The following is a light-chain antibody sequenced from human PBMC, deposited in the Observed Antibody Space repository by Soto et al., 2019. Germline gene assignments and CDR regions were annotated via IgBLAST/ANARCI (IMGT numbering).Light chain of an antibody. CDR3: QESYSTPRT. CDR2: AAS. CDR1: QSISSY. Sequence: DIQMTQSPSSLSASVGDRVTITCRASQSISSYLNWYQQKPGKAPKLLIYAASSLQSGVPSRFSGSGSGTEFTLTISSLQPEDFATYYSQESYSTPRTFGQGTKVEIK. V-gene: IGKV1-39*01. J-gene: IGKJ1*01.